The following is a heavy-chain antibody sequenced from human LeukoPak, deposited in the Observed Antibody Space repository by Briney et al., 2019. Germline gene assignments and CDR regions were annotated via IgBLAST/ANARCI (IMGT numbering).Heavy chain of an antibody. CDR3: ARDLPVAGTMVEFDY. V-gene: IGHV1-2*02. Sequence: GASVKVSCKASGYTFTGYYIHWVRQAPGQGLEWMGWINPNSGGTKYAQKYQGRVTMTRDTSISTAYMELSRLTSDDTAVYYCARDLPVAGTMVEFDYWGQGTLVTVSS. CDR2: INPNSGGT. D-gene: IGHD6-19*01. J-gene: IGHJ4*02. CDR1: GYTFTGYY.